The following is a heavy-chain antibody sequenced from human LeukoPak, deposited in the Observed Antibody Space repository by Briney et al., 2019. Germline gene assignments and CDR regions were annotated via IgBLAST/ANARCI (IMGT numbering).Heavy chain of an antibody. J-gene: IGHJ4*02. CDR1: GGSISSGSYY. CDR3: ARARREGDFDY. V-gene: IGHV4-61*02. CDR2: IYTSGST. Sequence: SETLSLTCTVSGGSISSGSYYWSWIRQPAGKGLEWIGRIYTSGSTNYNPSLKSRVTISVDTSKNQFSLKLSSVTAADTAVYYCARARREGDFDYWGQGTLVTVSS.